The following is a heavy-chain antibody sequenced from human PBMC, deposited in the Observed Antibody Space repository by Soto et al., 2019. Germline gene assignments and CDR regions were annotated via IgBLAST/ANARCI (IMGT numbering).Heavy chain of an antibody. CDR1: GCTFSSYA. Sequence: QVQLVESGGGVVQPGRSLRLSCAASGCTFSSYAMHWVRQAPGKGLEWVAVISYDGSNKYYADSVKGRFTISRDNSKNTLYLQMNSLRAEDTAVYYCARSKVGATTLYFQHWGQGTLVTVSS. CDR3: ARSKVGATTLYFQH. V-gene: IGHV3-30-3*01. D-gene: IGHD1-26*01. J-gene: IGHJ1*01. CDR2: ISYDGSNK.